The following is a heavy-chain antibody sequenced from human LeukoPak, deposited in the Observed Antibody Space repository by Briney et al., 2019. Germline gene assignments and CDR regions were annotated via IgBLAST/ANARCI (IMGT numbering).Heavy chain of an antibody. CDR3: ARGPGIGGDHIYPDY. D-gene: IGHD2-21*01. Sequence: PSETLSLTCSVSGYSISSGKYWAWIRQTPGKGLEWIGSIYESVGTYYTPSLNSRVTISVDTSNNQFSLSLTSVTAADTAVYFCARGPGIGGDHIYPDYWGQGIQVTVSS. V-gene: IGHV4-38-2*02. CDR1: GYSISSGKY. J-gene: IGHJ4*02. CDR2: IYESVGT.